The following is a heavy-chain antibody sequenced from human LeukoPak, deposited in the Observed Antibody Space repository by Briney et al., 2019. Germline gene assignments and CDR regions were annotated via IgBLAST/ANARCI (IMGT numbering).Heavy chain of an antibody. V-gene: IGHV4-34*01. CDR2: INHSGST. D-gene: IGHD3-3*01. Sequence: PSETLSLTCAVYGGSFSGYYWSWIRQPPGKGLEWIGEINHSGSTNYNPSLKSRVTISVDTSKNQFSLKLSSVTAADTAVYYCARSYYDFWSGYPHYYYYYGMDVWGQGTTVTVSS. J-gene: IGHJ6*02. CDR3: ARSYYDFWSGYPHYYYYYGMDV. CDR1: GGSFSGYY.